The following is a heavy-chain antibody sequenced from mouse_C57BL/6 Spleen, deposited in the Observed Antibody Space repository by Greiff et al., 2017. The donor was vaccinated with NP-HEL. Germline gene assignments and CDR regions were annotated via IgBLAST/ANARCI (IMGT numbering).Heavy chain of an antibody. J-gene: IGHJ2*01. CDR3: ARRSTMVTAYYFDY. CDR1: GYTFTSYW. Sequence: QVQLQQSGAELVKPGASVKMSCKASGYTFTSYWITWVKQRPGQGLEWIGDIYPGSGSTNYNEKFKSKATLTVDTSSSTAYMQLSSLTSEDSAVYYCARRSTMVTAYYFDYWGQGTTLTVSS. CDR2: IYPGSGST. D-gene: IGHD2-2*01. V-gene: IGHV1-55*01.